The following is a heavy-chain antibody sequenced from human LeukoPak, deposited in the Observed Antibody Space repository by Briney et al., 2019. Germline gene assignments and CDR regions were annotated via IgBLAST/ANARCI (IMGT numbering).Heavy chain of an antibody. CDR2: INHSGIT. CDR3: ARVVLGVYYFDY. CDR1: GRSFSGYY. V-gene: IGHV4-34*01. J-gene: IGHJ4*02. D-gene: IGHD2-8*01. Sequence: SETLSLTCAVYGRSFSGYYWTWIRQTPGKGLEWIGEINHSGITDYNPSLRSRVTISVDTSKNQFSLKLSSVTAADTAVYYCARVVLGVYYFDYWGQGTLVTVSS.